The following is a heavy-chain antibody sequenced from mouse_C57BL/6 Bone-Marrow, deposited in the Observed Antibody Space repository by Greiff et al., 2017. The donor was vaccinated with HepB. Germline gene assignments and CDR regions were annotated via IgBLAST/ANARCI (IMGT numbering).Heavy chain of an antibody. CDR2: IYPGDGDT. Sequence: QVHVKQSGPELVKPGASVKISCKASGYAFSSSWMNWVKQRPGKGLEWIGRIYPGDGDTNYNGKFKGKATLTADKSSSTAYMQLSSLTSEDSAVYFCARPTVVVPYWYFDVWGTGTTVTVSS. D-gene: IGHD1-1*01. CDR3: ARPTVVVPYWYFDV. V-gene: IGHV1-82*01. CDR1: GYAFSSSW. J-gene: IGHJ1*03.